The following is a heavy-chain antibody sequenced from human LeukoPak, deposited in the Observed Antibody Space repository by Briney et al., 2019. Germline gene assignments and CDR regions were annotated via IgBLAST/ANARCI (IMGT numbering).Heavy chain of an antibody. CDR1: GFTFSSFG. V-gene: IGHV3-30*18. Sequence: HPGRSLRLSCAASGFTFSSFGMHWVRQAPGKGLEWVSIIPYDGINKYFSDSVKGRFTISRDNSKNTLYLQMNSLRREDTAVYYCAKDMDVEAAGFSFDYWGQGTLVTVSS. D-gene: IGHD6-13*01. CDR2: IPYDGINK. CDR3: AKDMDVEAAGFSFDY. J-gene: IGHJ4*02.